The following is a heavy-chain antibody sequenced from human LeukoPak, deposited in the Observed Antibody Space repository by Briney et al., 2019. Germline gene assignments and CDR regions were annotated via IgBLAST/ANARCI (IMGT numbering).Heavy chain of an antibody. CDR1: GFTFSSYG. V-gene: IGHV3-30*03. CDR2: ISYDGSNK. CDR3: ATSVVGYSSGWYDRGFDY. D-gene: IGHD6-19*01. Sequence: GSLRLSCAASGFTFSSYGMHWVRQAPGKGLEWVAVISYDGSNKYYADSVKGRFTISRDNSKNTLYLQMNSLRAEDTAVYYCATSVVGYSSGWYDRGFDYWGQGTLVTVSS. J-gene: IGHJ4*02.